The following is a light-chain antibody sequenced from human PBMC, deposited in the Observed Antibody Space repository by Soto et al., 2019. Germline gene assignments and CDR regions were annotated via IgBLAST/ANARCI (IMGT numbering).Light chain of an antibody. J-gene: IGKJ1*01. CDR3: QHYNSYSEA. V-gene: IGKV1-5*03. CDR1: HDIRDH. Sequence: DIQMTQSPSTLSASVGDRVTITCRASHDIRDHLNWYQQKPGKAPKLLIYKASTLKGGVPSRFSGSGSGTEFTLTISSLQPDDFATYYCQHYNSYSEAFGQGTKVDIK. CDR2: KAS.